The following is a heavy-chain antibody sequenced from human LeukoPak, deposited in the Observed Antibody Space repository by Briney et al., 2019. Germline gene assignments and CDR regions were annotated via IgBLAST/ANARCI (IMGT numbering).Heavy chain of an antibody. Sequence: GSLRLSCGASGFIFTTYWMTWVRQAPGKGLEWVANIKQDGSKKSYVDSVKGRFTISRDNAKNSLYLQMNSLRAEDTAIYYCTRVGYIDEGIDYWGQGTLVTVSS. CDR3: TRVGYIDEGIDY. J-gene: IGHJ4*02. D-gene: IGHD5-24*01. CDR1: GFIFTTYW. CDR2: IKQDGSKK. V-gene: IGHV3-7*04.